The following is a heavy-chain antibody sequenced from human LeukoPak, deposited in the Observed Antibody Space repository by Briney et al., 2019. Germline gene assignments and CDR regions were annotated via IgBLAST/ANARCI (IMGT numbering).Heavy chain of an antibody. CDR2: IYYSGST. V-gene: IGHV4-39*01. Sequence: PSETLSLTCTVSGGSISSSSYYWGWIRQPPGKGLEWIGPIYYSGSTYYNPSPKTRITISVDTAKNQFSLKLTSVTAADTAVYYCARLSLLLWFGELRYNWFDPWGQGTLVTVSS. J-gene: IGHJ5*02. CDR3: ARLSLLLWFGELRYNWFDP. CDR1: GGSISSSSYY. D-gene: IGHD3-10*01.